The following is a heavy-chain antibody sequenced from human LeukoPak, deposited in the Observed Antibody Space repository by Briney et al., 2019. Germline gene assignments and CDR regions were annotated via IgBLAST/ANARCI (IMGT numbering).Heavy chain of an antibody. J-gene: IGHJ1*01. D-gene: IGHD6-13*01. CDR1: GFTFSSYA. CDR2: ISGSGGST. Sequence: GGSLRLSCAASGFTFSSYAMSWVRQAPGKGLEWVSAISGSGGSTYYADSGKGRFTFSRDNSKNTLYLQMNSLRAEDKGVYYCAKYAAYFQHWGQGTLVTVSS. CDR3: AKYAAYFQH. V-gene: IGHV3-23*01.